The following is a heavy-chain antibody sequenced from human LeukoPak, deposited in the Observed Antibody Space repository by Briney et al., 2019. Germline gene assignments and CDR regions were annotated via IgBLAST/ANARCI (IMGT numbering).Heavy chain of an antibody. CDR1: GFTFDDYA. J-gene: IGHJ4*02. V-gene: IGHV3-9*01. Sequence: GGSLRLSCAASGFTFDDYAMHWVRQAPGKGLEWVSGISWNSGSIGYADSVKGRFTISRDNAKNSLYLQMNSLRAEDTALYYCAKEDSIGYYYVGQQVFDYWGQGTLVTVSS. CDR2: ISWNSGSI. D-gene: IGHD3-22*01. CDR3: AKEDSIGYYYVGQQVFDY.